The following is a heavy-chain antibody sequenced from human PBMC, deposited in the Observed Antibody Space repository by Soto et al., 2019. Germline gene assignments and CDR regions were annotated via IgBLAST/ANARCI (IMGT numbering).Heavy chain of an antibody. CDR2: INSDGSST. D-gene: IGHD2-21*02. CDR1: GFTLRSYW. V-gene: IGHV3-74*01. Sequence: GGSLRLSCAASGFTLRSYWMHWVRQARGMGLVWVSRINSDGSSTSYADSVKGRFTISRDNAKNTLYLQMNSLRAEDTAVYYCARDIIVVVTAIPPYGMDVWGQGTTVNV. CDR3: ARDIIVVVTAIPPYGMDV. J-gene: IGHJ6*02.